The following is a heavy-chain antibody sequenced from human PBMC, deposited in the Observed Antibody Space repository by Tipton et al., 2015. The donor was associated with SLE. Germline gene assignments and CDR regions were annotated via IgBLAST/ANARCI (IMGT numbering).Heavy chain of an antibody. CDR3: ARATFAVAGDY. CDR1: GFTFSSYS. D-gene: IGHD6-19*01. CDR2: ISSSGSTI. V-gene: IGHV3-21*04. Sequence: GSLRLSCAASGFTFSSYSMNWVRQAPGKGLEWVSSISSSGSTIYYADSVKGRFTISRDNAKNSLYLQMNSLRAEDTAVYYCARATFAVAGDYWGQGTLVTVSS. J-gene: IGHJ4*02.